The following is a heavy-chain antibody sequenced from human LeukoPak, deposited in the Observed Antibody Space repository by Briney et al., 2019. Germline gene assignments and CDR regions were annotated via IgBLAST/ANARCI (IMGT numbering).Heavy chain of an antibody. Sequence: GESLKISCTGSGYSFTSYWIGWVRQMPGKGLGWVGIIYPGDSDTRYSPSFQGQATISADKCISTAYLQWSSLKASDTAMYYCARILKSVTTKAFDIWGQGTMGTVSS. J-gene: IGHJ3*02. CDR3: ARILKSVTTKAFDI. CDR2: IYPGDSDT. CDR1: GYSFTSYW. V-gene: IGHV5-51*01. D-gene: IGHD4-17*01.